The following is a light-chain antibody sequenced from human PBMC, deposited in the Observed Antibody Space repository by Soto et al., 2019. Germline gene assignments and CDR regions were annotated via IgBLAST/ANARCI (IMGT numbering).Light chain of an antibody. CDR3: MQGLRPMDT. CDR1: QTLLHSNGYTY. CDR2: LGS. Sequence: IALTQSPLSLSVTPGEPASISCRSSQTLLHSNGYTYLNWYLQKPGQSPQLLIYLGSNRASGVPDRFSGSGSGTDFTLKINRVQAEDVGVFYCMQGLRPMDTFGQGTKLEIK. V-gene: IGKV2-28*01. J-gene: IGKJ2*01.